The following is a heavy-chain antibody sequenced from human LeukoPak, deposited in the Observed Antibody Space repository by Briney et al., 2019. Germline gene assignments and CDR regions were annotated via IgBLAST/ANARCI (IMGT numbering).Heavy chain of an antibody. D-gene: IGHD3-22*01. Sequence: GGSLRLSCAASGFTFSSYAMHWVRQAPGKGLEWASSISGSGPSTDYADSVKGRFTISRDKSKNTLYLQMNSLRAEDTAVYYCARLPTFYYDSSHYHYDYWGQGTLVTVSS. J-gene: IGHJ4*02. CDR1: GFTFSSYA. CDR3: ARLPTFYYDSSHYHYDY. V-gene: IGHV3-23*01. CDR2: ISGSGPST.